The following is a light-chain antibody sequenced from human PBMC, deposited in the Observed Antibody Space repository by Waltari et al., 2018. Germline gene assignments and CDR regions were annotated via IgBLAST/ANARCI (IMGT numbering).Light chain of an antibody. CDR1: QDIRSD. CDR2: GAS. J-gene: IGKJ4*02. CDR3: LQDYMYPRA. V-gene: IGKV1-6*01. Sequence: AIQMTQSPATLSVSVGDRVTITCRASQDIRSDLGWYQQRPGQAPKLLIYGASNLQSGVPSRFSGSGSGTDFTLTISRLQPEDSATYYCLQDYMYPRAFGRGTRVEI.